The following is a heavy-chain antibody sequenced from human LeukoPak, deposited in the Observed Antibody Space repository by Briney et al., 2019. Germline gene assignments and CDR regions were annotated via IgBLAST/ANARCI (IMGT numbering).Heavy chain of an antibody. CDR3: ARRLEYSGSKGVFDY. J-gene: IGHJ4*02. Sequence: GGSLRLSCAASVFTVTTNYMTWVRQAPGKGLEWVSIIYSGGYTDYADSVKGRFTISRDNSKNTLDLQMNSLRAEDTAVYYCARRLEYSGSKGVFDYWGQGTLVTVSS. CDR2: IYSGGYT. D-gene: IGHD1-26*01. V-gene: IGHV3-66*01. CDR1: VFTVTTNY.